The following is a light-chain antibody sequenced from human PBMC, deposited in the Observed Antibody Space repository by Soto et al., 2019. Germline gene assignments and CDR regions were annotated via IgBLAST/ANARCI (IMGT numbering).Light chain of an antibody. J-gene: IGKJ4*01. CDR3: QQSFNTRLG. V-gene: IGKV1-39*01. Sequence: DIQMTQSPSSLSASVGARVTITCRASQSVSTSVNWYQQLGGKAPKRLIQHSSTLQSGVPSRFSASGSATDFTLTISSLQPEDCASDYGQQSFNTRLGFGGGTKVEIK. CDR2: HSS. CDR1: QSVSTS.